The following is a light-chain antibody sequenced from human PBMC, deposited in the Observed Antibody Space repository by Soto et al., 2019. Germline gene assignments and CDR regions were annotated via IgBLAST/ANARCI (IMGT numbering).Light chain of an antibody. Sequence: DIQMTQSPSSLSASVGDRVTITCRASQSIITYLNWYQQKPGKAPKLLIYAALNLQRGVPSRFSGSGSGTDFTLTISSLQPEDFATYYCQQSYSTPWTFGQGTKVDIK. J-gene: IGKJ1*01. CDR3: QQSYSTPWT. CDR2: AAL. CDR1: QSIITY. V-gene: IGKV1-39*01.